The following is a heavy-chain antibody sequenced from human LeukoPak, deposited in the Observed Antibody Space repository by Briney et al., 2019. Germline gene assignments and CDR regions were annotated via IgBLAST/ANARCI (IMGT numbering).Heavy chain of an antibody. Sequence: SVEVSCEASGGTFSSYAISWVRQAPGQGLEWMGGIIPIFGTANYAQKFQGRVTITTDESTSTAYMELSSLRSEDTAVYYCAREPIATHYYFDYWGQGTLVTVSS. J-gene: IGHJ4*02. CDR1: GGTFSSYA. CDR2: IIPIFGTA. D-gene: IGHD6-13*01. V-gene: IGHV1-69*05. CDR3: AREPIATHYYFDY.